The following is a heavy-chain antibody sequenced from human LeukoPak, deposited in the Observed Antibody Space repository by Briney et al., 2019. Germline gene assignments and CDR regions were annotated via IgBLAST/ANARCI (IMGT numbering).Heavy chain of an antibody. Sequence: ASVKVSRKASGYTFTSYAMHWVRQAPGQRLEWMGWINAGNGNTKYSQKFQGRVTITRDTSASTAYMELSSLRSEDTAVYYCARCYYDSSGYLDENWFDPWGQGTLVTVSS. V-gene: IGHV1-3*01. D-gene: IGHD3-22*01. CDR2: INAGNGNT. CDR1: GYTFTSYA. J-gene: IGHJ5*02. CDR3: ARCYYDSSGYLDENWFDP.